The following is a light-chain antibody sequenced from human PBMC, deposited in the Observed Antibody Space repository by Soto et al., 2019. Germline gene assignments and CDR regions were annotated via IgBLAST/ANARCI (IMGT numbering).Light chain of an antibody. CDR1: SSNIGTNT. Sequence: QSVLTQPPSASGTPGQRVTISCSGSSSNIGTNTVNWYQQLPGTAPKLLIYSNSQRPSGVPDRFSGSKSGTSASLAISGLESEEEADYYCAAGNAKGGVAFGGGTNLPVL. J-gene: IGLJ2*01. V-gene: IGLV1-44*01. CDR3: AAGNAKGGVA. CDR2: SNS.